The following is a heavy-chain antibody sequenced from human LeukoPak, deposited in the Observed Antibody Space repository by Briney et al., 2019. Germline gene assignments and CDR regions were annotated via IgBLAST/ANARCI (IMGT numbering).Heavy chain of an antibody. D-gene: IGHD3-22*01. J-gene: IGHJ5*02. Sequence: SETLSLTCAVYGGSFSGYYWSWIRQPPGKGLEWIGEINHSGSTNYNPSLKSRVTISVDTSKNQFSLKLSSVTAADTAVYYCARLCGYYDSSGYFEARWFDPWGQGTLVTVSS. V-gene: IGHV4-34*01. CDR1: GGSFSGYY. CDR3: ARLCGYYDSSGYFEARWFDP. CDR2: INHSGST.